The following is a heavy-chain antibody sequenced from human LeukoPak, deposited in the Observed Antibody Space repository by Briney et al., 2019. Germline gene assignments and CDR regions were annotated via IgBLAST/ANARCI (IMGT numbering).Heavy chain of an antibody. D-gene: IGHD3-10*01. J-gene: IGHJ6*02. Sequence: GRSLRLSCAASGFTFSSYAMHWVRQAPGKGLEWVAVISYDGSNKYYADSVKGRFTISRDNSKNTLYLQMNSLRAEDTAVYYCARGGGLERLHYYYGMDVWGQGTTVTVSS. CDR2: ISYDGSNK. V-gene: IGHV3-30*04. CDR1: GFTFSSYA. CDR3: ARGGGLERLHYYYGMDV.